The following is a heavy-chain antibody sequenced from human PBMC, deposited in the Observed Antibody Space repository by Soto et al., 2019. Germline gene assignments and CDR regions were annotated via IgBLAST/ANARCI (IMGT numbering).Heavy chain of an antibody. J-gene: IGHJ4*02. Sequence: KLRETLSLTCAVSSASISTDNWWGWVRQPPGKGLEWIGDIYHTGSTKYNPSLKSRVNISVDKSKKQFSLKLSSVTAADTAVYYCARGYCGTTGCYSFFDYWGQGTLVTVSS. V-gene: IGHV4-4*03. D-gene: IGHD2-2*02. CDR2: IYHTGST. CDR1: SASISTDNW. CDR3: ARGYCGTTGCYSFFDY.